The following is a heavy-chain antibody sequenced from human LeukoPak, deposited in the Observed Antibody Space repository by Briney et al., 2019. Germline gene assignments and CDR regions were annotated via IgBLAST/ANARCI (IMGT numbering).Heavy chain of an antibody. Sequence: EGSLRLSCAASGFTFSSYSMNWVRQAPGKGLEWVSSISSSSSYIYYADSVKGRFTISRDNAKNSLYLQMNSLRAEDTAVYYCARDLGNDCSSTSCVGWGQGTLVTVSS. CDR1: GFTFSSYS. CDR3: ARDLGNDCSSTSCVG. D-gene: IGHD2-2*01. CDR2: ISSSSSYI. V-gene: IGHV3-21*01. J-gene: IGHJ4*02.